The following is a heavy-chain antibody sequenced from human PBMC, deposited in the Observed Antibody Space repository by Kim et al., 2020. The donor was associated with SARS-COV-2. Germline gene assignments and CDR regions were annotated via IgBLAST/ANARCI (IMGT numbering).Heavy chain of an antibody. J-gene: IGHJ4*02. CDR3: ARDGHYYDSSGYYGGGFDY. V-gene: IGHV3-53*01. Sequence: GGSLRLSCAASGFTVSSNYMSWVHQAPGKGLEWVSVIYSGGSTYYADSVKGRFTISRDNSKNTLYLQMNSLRAEDTAVYYCARDGHYYDSSGYYGGGFDYWGQGTLVTVSS. CDR2: IYSGGST. D-gene: IGHD3-22*01. CDR1: GFTVSSNY.